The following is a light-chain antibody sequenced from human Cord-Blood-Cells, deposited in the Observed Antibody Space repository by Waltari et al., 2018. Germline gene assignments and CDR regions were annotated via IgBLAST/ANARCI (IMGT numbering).Light chain of an antibody. CDR2: KDS. Sequence: SYELTQPPSVPVSPGQTARITCSGDALPKQYAYWYQQKPVQAPVLVIYKDSERPSGIPERFSGSSSGTTVTLTISGVQAEDEADYYCQSADSSGTYVVFGGGTKLTVL. V-gene: IGLV3-25*02. CDR3: QSADSSGTYVV. J-gene: IGLJ2*01. CDR1: ALPKQY.